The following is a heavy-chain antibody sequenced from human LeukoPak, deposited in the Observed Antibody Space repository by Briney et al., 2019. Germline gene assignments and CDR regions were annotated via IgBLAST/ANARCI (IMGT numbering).Heavy chain of an antibody. CDR2: IYSGGST. CDR1: GFTVSSNY. D-gene: IGHD6-13*01. Sequence: PGGSLRLSCAASGFTVSSNYRSWVRQAPGKGLEGVSVIYSGGSTYYADSVKGRFTISRDNSKNTLYLQMNSLRAEDTAVYYCARDKRALSSSWYREIDYYYGMGVWGQGTTVTVSS. V-gene: IGHV3-66*01. J-gene: IGHJ6*02. CDR3: ARDKRALSSSWYREIDYYYGMGV.